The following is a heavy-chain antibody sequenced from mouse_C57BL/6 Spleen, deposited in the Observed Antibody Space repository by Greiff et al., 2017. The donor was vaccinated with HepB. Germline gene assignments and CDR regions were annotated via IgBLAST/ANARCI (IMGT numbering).Heavy chain of an antibody. J-gene: IGHJ4*01. Sequence: VQLKQSGAELVKPGASVKLSCTASGFNIKDYYMHWVKQRTEQGLEWIGRIDPEDGETKYAPKFPGKATITADTSSNTAYLQLSSLTSEDTAVYYCATPITTVVAPYYAMDYWGQGTSVTVSS. CDR3: ATPITTVVAPYYAMDY. CDR2: IDPEDGET. V-gene: IGHV14-2*01. D-gene: IGHD1-1*01. CDR1: GFNIKDYY.